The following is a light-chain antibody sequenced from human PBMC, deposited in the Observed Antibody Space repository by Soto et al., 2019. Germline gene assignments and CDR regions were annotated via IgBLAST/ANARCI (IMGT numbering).Light chain of an antibody. V-gene: IGKV1-39*01. Sequence: DIQMTQSPSSLSASVGDRVTITCRASQSISSYLNWYQQKPGKAPKLLIYAASSLQSGVPSRFSGSGSGTDFTLTINSLQPEDFATYYCQQSYSTPPGTFGQGTKVDIK. CDR2: AAS. CDR3: QQSYSTPPGT. J-gene: IGKJ1*01. CDR1: QSISSY.